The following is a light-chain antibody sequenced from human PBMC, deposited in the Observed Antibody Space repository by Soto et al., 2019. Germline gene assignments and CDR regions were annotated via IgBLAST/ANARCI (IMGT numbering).Light chain of an antibody. CDR1: SSDVGSDYL. J-gene: IGLJ3*02. V-gene: IGLV2-23*01. CDR2: EGT. CDR3: CSYGDFRTSWV. Sequence: QSVLTQPASVSGPPGQSITISCTGTSSDVGSDYLVSWYQQYPGKAPKLILYEGTKRPSGVSDRFSGSRSGNTASLTISGLQTEDDAEYSCCSYGDFRTSWVFGGGTKLTVL.